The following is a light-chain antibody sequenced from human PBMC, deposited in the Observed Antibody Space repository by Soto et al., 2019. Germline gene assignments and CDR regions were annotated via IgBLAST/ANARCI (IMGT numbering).Light chain of an antibody. V-gene: IGKV2-28*01. CDR3: MQALQNPVT. CDR1: RSILGSSGYNY. J-gene: IGKJ5*01. CDR2: LGS. Sequence: EIVLTQSPLSLPVTPGEPASISCRSSRSILGSSGYNYLNWYLQKPGQSPQLLIYLGSSRASGVPDRFSGSGSGTEFTLKISRVEAEDVGIYYCMQALQNPVTFGQGTRLEI.